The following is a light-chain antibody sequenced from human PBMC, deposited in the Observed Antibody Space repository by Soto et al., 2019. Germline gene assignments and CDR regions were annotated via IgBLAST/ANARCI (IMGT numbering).Light chain of an antibody. V-gene: IGLV2-14*01. CDR2: EVS. CDR1: SSDVGGYNY. J-gene: IGLJ1*01. CDR3: SSYTRSIIDYV. Sequence: QSALTQPASVSGSPGQSITISCTGTSSDVGGYNYVSWYQQHPGKAPKLMIYEVSNRPSGVSNRFSGSKSGNTASLTISGLQAEDEADYYCSSYTRSIIDYVFGTGNQLTVL.